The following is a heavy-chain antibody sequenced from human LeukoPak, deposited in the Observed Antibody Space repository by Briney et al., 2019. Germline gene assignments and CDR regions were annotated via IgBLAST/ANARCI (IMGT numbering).Heavy chain of an antibody. CDR3: ARAGYTISSYRFDY. CDR1: GGSISSYW. CDR2: IYTTGRT. V-gene: IGHV4-4*07. Sequence: PSETLSLTCSVSGGSISSYWWSWIRQPAGKGLEFIGGIYTTGRTNYNPSLKSRVSMSVDTSKNKFSLELRSVTAAATAVYFCARAGYTISSYRFDYWGQGALVTVSS. D-gene: IGHD3-16*02. J-gene: IGHJ4*02.